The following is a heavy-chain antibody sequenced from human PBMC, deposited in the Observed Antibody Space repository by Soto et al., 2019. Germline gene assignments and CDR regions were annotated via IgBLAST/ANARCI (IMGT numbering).Heavy chain of an antibody. Sequence: ESGGGVVQPGRSLRLSCAASGFSFSAYGMHWVRQAPGKGLEWVAVISYDGSDKYEADSVKGRLTISRDNSKTTLYLQMNSLRAEDTAVYYWARDLDGDYDLSYYYGMDVWGQGTTVTVSS. CDR2: ISYDGSDK. V-gene: IGHV3-30*03. J-gene: IGHJ6*02. D-gene: IGHD4-17*01. CDR3: ARDLDGDYDLSYYYGMDV. CDR1: GFSFSAYG.